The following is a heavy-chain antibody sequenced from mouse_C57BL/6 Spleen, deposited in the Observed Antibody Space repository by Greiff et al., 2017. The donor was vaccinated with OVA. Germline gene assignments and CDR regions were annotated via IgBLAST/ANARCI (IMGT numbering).Heavy chain of an antibody. J-gene: IGHJ3*01. Sequence: VKLMESGPELVKPGASVKISCKASGYAFSSSWMNWVKQRPGKGLEWIGRIYPGDGDTNYNGKFKGKATLTADKSSSTAYMQLSSLTSEDSAVYFCAPAQATGAWFAYWGQGTLVTVSA. CDR3: APAQATGAWFAY. V-gene: IGHV1-82*01. D-gene: IGHD3-2*02. CDR1: GYAFSSSW. CDR2: IYPGDGDT.